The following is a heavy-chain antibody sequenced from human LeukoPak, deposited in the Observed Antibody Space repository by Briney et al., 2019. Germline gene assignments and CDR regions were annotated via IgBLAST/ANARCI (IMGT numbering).Heavy chain of an antibody. CDR2: IAHSGST. D-gene: IGHD6-13*01. V-gene: IGHV4-34*01. CDR1: GGPSSSYY. CDR3: ARNFPYSKLDY. Sequence: PSETLSLTCAVSGGPSSSYYWSWIRQPPGKGLEWIGEIAHSGSTNYNPSLKSRVTISVDTSKSQFSLQLSSVTAADTAVYYCARNFPYSKLDYWGQGTLVTVSS. J-gene: IGHJ4*02.